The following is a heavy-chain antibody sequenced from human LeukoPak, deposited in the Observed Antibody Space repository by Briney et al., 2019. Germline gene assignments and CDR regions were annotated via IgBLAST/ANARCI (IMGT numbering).Heavy chain of an antibody. CDR1: GFTFSSYA. J-gene: IGHJ4*02. CDR2: ISYDGSNK. D-gene: IGHD6-19*01. CDR3: ARGLVAGTPYFDY. V-gene: IGHV3-30-3*01. Sequence: PGRSLRLSCAASGFTFSSYAMPWVRQAPGKGLEWVAVISYDGSNKYYADSVKGRFTISRDNSKNTLYLQMNSLRAEDTAVYYCARGLVAGTPYFDYWGQGTLVTVSS.